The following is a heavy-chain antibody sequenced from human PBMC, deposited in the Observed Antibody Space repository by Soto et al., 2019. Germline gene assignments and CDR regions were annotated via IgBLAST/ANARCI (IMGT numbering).Heavy chain of an antibody. J-gene: IGHJ5*02. V-gene: IGHV1-18*04. D-gene: IGHD6-19*01. CDR1: GYTFTSYA. Sequence: ASVKVSCKVSGYTFTSYALSWVRHAPGQGLEWMGWISTYNGNTNYAQNLQGRVTMTTDISTNTAYMELRRLRSDDTAVYYCAXVVGGIPVAGSWNWFDPWGQGTLVTVSS. CDR3: AXVVGGIPVAGSWNWFDP. CDR2: ISTYNGNT.